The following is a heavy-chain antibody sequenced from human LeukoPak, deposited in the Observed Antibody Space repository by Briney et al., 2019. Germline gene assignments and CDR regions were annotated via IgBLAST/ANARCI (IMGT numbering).Heavy chain of an antibody. CDR2: IHTTGST. D-gene: IGHD3-22*01. CDR3: ARDSYYYDSSGYFRFDY. Sequence: SETLSLTCAVYGGSFSGYYWSWIRQPPGKGLEWIGRIHTTGSTNYNPSLKSRVTMSVDTSKNQFSLNLISVTAADTAVYYCARDSYYYDSSGYFRFDYWGQGTLVTVSS. CDR1: GGSFSGYY. J-gene: IGHJ4*02. V-gene: IGHV4-59*10.